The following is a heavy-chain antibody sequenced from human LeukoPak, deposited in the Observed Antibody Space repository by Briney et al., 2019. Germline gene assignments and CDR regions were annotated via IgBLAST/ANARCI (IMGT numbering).Heavy chain of an antibody. CDR2: INAGNGNT. D-gene: IGHD3-10*01. CDR1: GYTFTSYA. CDR3: ARGAPGSDAFDI. J-gene: IGHJ3*02. Sequence: ASVTVSCKASGYTFTSYAMHWVRQAPGQRLEWMGWINAGNGNTKYSQKFQGRVTITRDTSASTAYMELSSLRSEDTAVYYCARGAPGSDAFDIWGQGXMVTVSS. V-gene: IGHV1-3*01.